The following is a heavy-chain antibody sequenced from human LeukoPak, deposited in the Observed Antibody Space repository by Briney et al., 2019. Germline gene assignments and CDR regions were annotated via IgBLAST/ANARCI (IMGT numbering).Heavy chain of an antibody. D-gene: IGHD2-2*02. Sequence: IIPILGIADYAQKFQGRVTITADKSTSTAYMELSSLRSEDTAVYYCAGGYCSSTSCYIADWGQGTLVTVSS. J-gene: IGHJ4*02. CDR3: AGGYCSSTSCYIAD. V-gene: IGHV1-69*02. CDR2: IIPILGIA.